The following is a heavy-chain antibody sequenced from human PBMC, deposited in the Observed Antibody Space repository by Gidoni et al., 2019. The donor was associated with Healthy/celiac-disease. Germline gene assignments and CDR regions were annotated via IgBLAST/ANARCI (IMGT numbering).Heavy chain of an antibody. CDR2: IYYSGGT. D-gene: IGHD2-2*01. Sequence: QLQLQESGPGLVKPSETLSPTCTVSGGSISSCSYYWGWIRQPHGKGLEWIGSIYYSGGTYSNPSLKSRVTISVDTSKNQFSLKLSSVTAADTAVYYCARVAATGYCSSTSCYGWFDPWGQGTLVTVSS. CDR3: ARVAATGYCSSTSCYGWFDP. J-gene: IGHJ5*02. V-gene: IGHV4-39*01. CDR1: GGSISSCSYY.